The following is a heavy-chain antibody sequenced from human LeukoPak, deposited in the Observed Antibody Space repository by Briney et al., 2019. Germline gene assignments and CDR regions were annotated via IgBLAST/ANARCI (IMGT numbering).Heavy chain of an antibody. CDR2: IWYDGSNK. CDR3: ARPKYSSSWWEQRPGDYFAY. V-gene: IGHV3-33*01. Sequence: PGGSLRLSCAASGFTFSIYGMHWVRQAPGKGLEWVAVIWYDGSNKYYADSVKGRFTISRDNSKNTLYLQMNSLRAEDTAVYYCARPKYSSSWWEQRPGDYFAYWAREPWSPSPQ. CDR1: GFTFSIYG. J-gene: IGHJ4*02. D-gene: IGHD6-13*01.